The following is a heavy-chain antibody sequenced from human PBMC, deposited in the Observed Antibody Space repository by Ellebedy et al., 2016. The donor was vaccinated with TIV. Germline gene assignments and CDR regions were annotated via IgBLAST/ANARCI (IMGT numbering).Heavy chain of an antibody. CDR3: ARAGAARIWYFDL. V-gene: IGHV1-18*01. Sequence: ASVKVSCXASGYTFTSYGISWVRQAPGQGLEWMGWISAYNGNTNYAQKFQGRVTMTRSTSISTAYMELSSLRSEDTAVYYCARAGAARIWYFDLWGRGTLVTVSS. J-gene: IGHJ2*01. CDR2: ISAYNGNT. CDR1: GYTFTSYG. D-gene: IGHD6-6*01.